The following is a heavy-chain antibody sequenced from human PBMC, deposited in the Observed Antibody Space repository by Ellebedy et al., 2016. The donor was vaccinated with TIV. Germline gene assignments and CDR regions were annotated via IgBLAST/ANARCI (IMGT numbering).Heavy chain of an antibody. CDR3: ARGRLTSVLGNTASRPSWYFDL. Sequence: SETLSLTCDVLGGSLSGFYWNWIRQSQVKGLEWIGGINRGGTTDYNSSLKSRATISVDSSRDQFSLNLTSVTTADAAVYFCARGRLTSVLGNTASRPSWYFDLWGRGTLVTVSS. CDR1: GGSLSGFY. D-gene: IGHD5-18*01. J-gene: IGHJ2*01. CDR2: INRGGTT. V-gene: IGHV4-34*01.